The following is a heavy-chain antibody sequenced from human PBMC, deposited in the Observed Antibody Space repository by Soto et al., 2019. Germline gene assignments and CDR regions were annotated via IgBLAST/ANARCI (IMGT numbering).Heavy chain of an antibody. J-gene: IGHJ5*02. CDR2: IYYSGST. CDR3: ARGRALIVSGIYYKGMVFAP. Sequence: PSETLSLTCTVSGGSISSYYWSWIRQPPGKGLEWIGYIYYSGSTNYNPSLKSRVTISVDTSKNQFSLKLSSVTAADTAVYYCARGRALIVSGIYYKGMVFAPWAQGTLVTVSS. D-gene: IGHD3-10*01. CDR1: GGSISSYY. V-gene: IGHV4-59*01.